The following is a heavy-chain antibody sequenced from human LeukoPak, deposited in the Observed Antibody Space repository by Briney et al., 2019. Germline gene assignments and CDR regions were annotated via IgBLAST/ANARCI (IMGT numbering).Heavy chain of an antibody. V-gene: IGHV1-2*02. CDR3: ARGRTGSWEDNWFDP. CDR2: INPNSGGT. J-gene: IGHJ5*02. CDR1: GYPFIVYY. Sequence: ASVKVSCKASGYPFIVYYIHWVRQAPGQGLEWMGCINPNSGGTRYAQKFQGRVTMTRDTSISTAYMELSSLRSDDTAVYYCARGRTGSWEDNWFDPWGQGTLVTVSS. D-gene: IGHD1-26*01.